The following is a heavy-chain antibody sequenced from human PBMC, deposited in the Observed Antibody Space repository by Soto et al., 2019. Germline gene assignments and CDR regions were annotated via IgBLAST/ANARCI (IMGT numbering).Heavy chain of an antibody. J-gene: IGHJ5*01. Sequence: EVHLLESGGGLVQPGGSLRLSCTASGFTFSSYAMTWVRQAPGRGLEGVSGITASGGRTYYADSVKGRFTISRDNSKSTVYLQRNSLRVEDRAVYYCAKDARYGDYVRWFDSWGQGTLVTVSS. CDR3: AKDARYGDYVRWFDS. V-gene: IGHV3-23*01. CDR1: GFTFSSYA. CDR2: ITASGGRT. D-gene: IGHD4-17*01.